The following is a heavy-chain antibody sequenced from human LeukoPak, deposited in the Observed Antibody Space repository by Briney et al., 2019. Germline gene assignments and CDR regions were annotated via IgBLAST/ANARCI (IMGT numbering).Heavy chain of an antibody. CDR3: AKLPVSYSSGWSNFDY. V-gene: IGHV3-23*01. CDR2: ISDTGGST. D-gene: IGHD6-19*01. Sequence: PGGSLRLSCAASGFTLSNYAMSWVRQAPGKGLEWVSGISDTGGSTYYADSVKGRFTISRDNSKNTLYLQMNSLRAEDTAIYYCAKLPVSYSSGWSNFDYSGQGTLVTVSS. CDR1: GFTLSNYA. J-gene: IGHJ4*02.